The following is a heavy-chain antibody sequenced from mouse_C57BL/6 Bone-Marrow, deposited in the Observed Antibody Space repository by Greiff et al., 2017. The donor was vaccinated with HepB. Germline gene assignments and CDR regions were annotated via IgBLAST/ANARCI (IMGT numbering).Heavy chain of an antibody. V-gene: IGHV1-42*01. CDR1: GYSFTGYY. CDR3: ARLDYWYFDV. CDR2: INPSTGGT. Sequence: VQLKESGPELVKPGASVKISCKASGYSFTGYYMNWVKQSPEKSLEWIGEINPSTGGTTYNQKFKAKATLTVDKSSSTAYMQLKSLTSEDSAVYYCARLDYWYFDVWGTGTTVTVSS. J-gene: IGHJ1*03.